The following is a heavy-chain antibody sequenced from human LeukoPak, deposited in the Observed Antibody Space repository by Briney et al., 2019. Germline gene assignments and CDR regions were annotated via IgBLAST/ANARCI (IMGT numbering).Heavy chain of an antibody. D-gene: IGHD2-15*01. V-gene: IGHV3-23*01. CDR3: AHPGYCSGGSCYDY. J-gene: IGHJ4*02. CDR1: GFTFSSYA. Sequence: GGSLRHSCAASGFTFSSYAISWVRQAPGKGLEWVSAISGSGGSTYYADSVKGRFTISRDNSKNTLYLQMNSLRAEDTAVYYCAHPGYCSGGSCYDYWGQGTLVTVSS. CDR2: ISGSGGST.